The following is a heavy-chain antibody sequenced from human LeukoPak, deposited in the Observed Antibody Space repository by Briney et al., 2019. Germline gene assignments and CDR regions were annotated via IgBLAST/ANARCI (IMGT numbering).Heavy chain of an antibody. Sequence: ASVKVSCKASGYTFTSYGISWVRQAPGQGLEWMGWISAYNGNTNYAQKLQGRVTMTTDTSTSTAYMELRSLRSDDTAVYYCARDWDSSSWYRGSYYYYGMDVWSQGTTVTVSS. V-gene: IGHV1-18*01. J-gene: IGHJ6*02. D-gene: IGHD6-13*01. CDR1: GYTFTSYG. CDR3: ARDWDSSSWYRGSYYYYGMDV. CDR2: ISAYNGNT.